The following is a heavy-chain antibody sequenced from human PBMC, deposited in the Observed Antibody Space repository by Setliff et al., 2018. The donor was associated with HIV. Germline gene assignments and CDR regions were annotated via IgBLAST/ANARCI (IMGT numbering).Heavy chain of an antibody. CDR3: ARPAVLISTDYYYYMDV. V-gene: IGHV1-69*13. J-gene: IGHJ6*02. CDR2: VIPLFGTE. D-gene: IGHD6-19*01. Sequence: GASVKVSCKSSGGSVSIYGITWVRQAPGQGLEWMGGVIPLFGTEKVAQKFPGRVTITADESTNTAYFELSSLRSEDTAPYYCARPAVLISTDYYYYMDVGGQGTTVTVSS. CDR1: GGSVSIYG.